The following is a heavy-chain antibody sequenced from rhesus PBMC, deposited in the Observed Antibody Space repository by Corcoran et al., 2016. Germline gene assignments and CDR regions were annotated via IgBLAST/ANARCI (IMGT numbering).Heavy chain of an antibody. CDR2: IHGGDGTP. D-gene: IGHD1-44*01. CDR1: GGSISNNY. Sequence: QVQLQESGPGLVKPSETLSLTCAVSGGSISNNYWTWIRPSPGKGLEWIAYIHGGDGTPSYHPSLRSRVTILRDPSKNQFSLKLTSLTAADTAVYYCANPYSGNDYWGQGVLVTVSS. J-gene: IGHJ4*01. CDR3: ANPYSGNDY. V-gene: IGHV4-147*01.